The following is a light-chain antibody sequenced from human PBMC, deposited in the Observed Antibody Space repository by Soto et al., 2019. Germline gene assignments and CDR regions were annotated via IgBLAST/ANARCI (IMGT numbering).Light chain of an antibody. J-gene: IGKJ2*01. V-gene: IGKV3-11*01. CDR2: DAS. CDR1: QSVGDY. Sequence: EIVFTQSPATLSLSPGERATLSCRASQSVGDYLAWYQQKLGQAPRLLIYDASNRATGIPARFSGSGSGTDFTLTISSLEPEDFAVYYCQQRSDWPSFGQGTKLEI. CDR3: QQRSDWPS.